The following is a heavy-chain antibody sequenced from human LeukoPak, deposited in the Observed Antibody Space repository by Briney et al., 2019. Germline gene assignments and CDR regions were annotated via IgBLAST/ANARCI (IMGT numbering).Heavy chain of an antibody. CDR1: GYTFTSYY. J-gene: IGHJ4*02. V-gene: IGHV1-2*02. Sequence: ASVKVSCKSSGYTFTSYYIHWVRQAPGQGLEWMGWINPNNGGTNYAQKFQGRVTMARDTSISTAYMELSSLRSDDTAVYYCVSQQVVPLWGQGTLVTVSS. CDR3: VSQQVVPL. CDR2: INPNNGGT. D-gene: IGHD6-13*01.